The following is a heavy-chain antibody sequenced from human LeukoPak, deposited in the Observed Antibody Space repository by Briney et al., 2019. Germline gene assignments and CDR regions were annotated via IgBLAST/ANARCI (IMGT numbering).Heavy chain of an antibody. D-gene: IGHD3-22*01. CDR1: GGTFSSYA. Sequence: SVKVSCKASGGTFSSYAISWVRQAPGQGLEWMGRIIPIFGTANYAQKFQGRVTITTDESTSTAYMELSSLRPEDTAVYYCARTYYYDSSGFEYFDYWGQGTLVTVSS. V-gene: IGHV1-69*05. J-gene: IGHJ4*02. CDR2: IIPIFGTA. CDR3: ARTYYYDSSGFEYFDY.